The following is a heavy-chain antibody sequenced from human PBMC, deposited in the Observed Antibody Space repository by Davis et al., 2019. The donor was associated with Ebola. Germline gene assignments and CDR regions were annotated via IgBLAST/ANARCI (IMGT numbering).Heavy chain of an antibody. V-gene: IGHV4-61*08. CDR1: GGSISSGDYY. CDR2: INHSGST. J-gene: IGHJ4*02. CDR3: ARTPRYSSYGAFFDY. D-gene: IGHD5-18*01. Sequence: SETLSLTCTVSGGSISSGDYYWSWIRQPPGRGLEWIGEINHSGSTNYNPYLKSRVTISVDTSKNQFSLSLTSVTTTDTAMYYCARTPRYSSYGAFFDYWGQGTLVTVSS.